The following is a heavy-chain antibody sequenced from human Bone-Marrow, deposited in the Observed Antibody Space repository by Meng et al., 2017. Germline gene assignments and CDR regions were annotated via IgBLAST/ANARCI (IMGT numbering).Heavy chain of an antibody. CDR1: GGTFSSYA. Sequence: SVKVSCKASGGTFSSYAISWVRQAPGQGLEWMGGIIPIFGTANYAQKFQGRVTITADESTSTAYMELSRLRSEDTAVYYCAREERYDFWSGYYLGLDYYYGMDVWGQGTTVTVSS. J-gene: IGHJ6*02. V-gene: IGHV1-69*13. CDR3: AREERYDFWSGYYLGLDYYYGMDV. CDR2: IIPIFGTA. D-gene: IGHD3-3*01.